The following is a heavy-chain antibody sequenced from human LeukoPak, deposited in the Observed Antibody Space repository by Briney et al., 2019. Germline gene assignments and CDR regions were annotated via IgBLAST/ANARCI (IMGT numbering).Heavy chain of an antibody. CDR2: IKSKTDGGTT. J-gene: IGHJ4*02. CDR3: TTDPLATVTTGGVDY. Sequence: AGGSLRLSCAASGFTFSNAWMSWVRQAPGKGLEWVGRIKSKTDGGTTDYAAPVKGRFTISRDDSKNTPYLQMNSLKTEDTAVYYCTTDPLATVTTGGVDYWGQGTLVTVSS. V-gene: IGHV3-15*01. D-gene: IGHD4-17*01. CDR1: GFTFSNAW.